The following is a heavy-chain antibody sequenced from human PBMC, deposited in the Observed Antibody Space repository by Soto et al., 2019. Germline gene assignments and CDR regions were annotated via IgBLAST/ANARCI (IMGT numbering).Heavy chain of an antibody. V-gene: IGHV1-69*01. CDR2: IIPIVGTA. J-gene: IGHJ6*02. CDR3: ARGPSDYGDHERYYCYRMDL. Sequence: SRKASGGAFSSDPMSWVGQAPGRGLEWMGGIIPIVGTANYAQKFQGRVTITADESTSTAYMELSSMRSEDTAVYYCARGPSDYGDHERYYCYRMDLWAQGTTVTLSS. D-gene: IGHD4-17*01. CDR1: GGAFSSDP.